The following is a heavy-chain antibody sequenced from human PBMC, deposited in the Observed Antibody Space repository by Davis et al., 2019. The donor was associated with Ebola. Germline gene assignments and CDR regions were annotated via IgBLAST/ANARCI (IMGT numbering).Heavy chain of an antibody. D-gene: IGHD1-26*01. CDR3: ARALGSSTHYGMDV. V-gene: IGHV3-23*01. J-gene: IGHJ6*04. CDR2: ISGSGGST. CDR1: GFTFSSYA. Sequence: GESLKISCAASGFTFSSYAMSWARQAPGKGLEWVSAISGSGGSTYYADSVKGRFTISRDNSKNTLYLQMNSLRAEDTAVYYCARALGSSTHYGMDVWGKGTTVTVSS.